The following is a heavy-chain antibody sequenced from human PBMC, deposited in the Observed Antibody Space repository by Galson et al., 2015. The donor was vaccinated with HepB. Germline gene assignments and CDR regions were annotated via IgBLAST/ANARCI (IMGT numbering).Heavy chain of an antibody. CDR2: ISYDGSNK. V-gene: IGHV3-30*04. J-gene: IGHJ4*02. CDR1: GFTFSSYA. D-gene: IGHD2-21*01. Sequence: SLRLSCAASGFTFSSYAMHWVRQAPGKGLEWVAVISYDGSNKYYADSVKGRFTISRDNSKNTLYLQMNSLRAEDTAVYYCALLWSRILSFDYWGQGTLVTVSS. CDR3: ALLWSRILSFDY.